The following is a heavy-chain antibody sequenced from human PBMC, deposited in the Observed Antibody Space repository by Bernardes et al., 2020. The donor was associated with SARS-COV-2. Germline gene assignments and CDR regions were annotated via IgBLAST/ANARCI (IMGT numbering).Heavy chain of an antibody. CDR1: GFTFSSYD. V-gene: IGHV3-23*01. Sequence: GSLRLSCVASGFTFSSYDMSWVRQAPGKGLEWVSTISYGGGRTHYADSVKGRFTISRDNSGNTVYLQMSSLRAEDTAVYYCTKDPQYSNDIDHWGQGTLVTVSS. CDR2: ISYGGGRT. D-gene: IGHD6-6*01. J-gene: IGHJ4*02. CDR3: TKDPQYSNDIDH.